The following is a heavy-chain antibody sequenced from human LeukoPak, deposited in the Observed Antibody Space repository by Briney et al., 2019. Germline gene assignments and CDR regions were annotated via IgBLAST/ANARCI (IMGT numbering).Heavy chain of an antibody. D-gene: IGHD3-22*01. CDR1: GGTFSSYA. Sequence: GSSVKVSCKASGGTFSSYAISWVRQAPGQGLEWMGGIIPIFGTANYAQKFQGRVTITADKSTSTAYMELSSLRSEDTAVYYCARDYDSSGYDAFDIWGQGTMVTVSS. CDR3: ARDYDSSGYDAFDI. CDR2: IIPIFGTA. V-gene: IGHV1-69*06. J-gene: IGHJ3*02.